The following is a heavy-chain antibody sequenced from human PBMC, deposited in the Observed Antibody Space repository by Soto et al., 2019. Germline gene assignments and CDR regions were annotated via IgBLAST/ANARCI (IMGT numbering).Heavy chain of an antibody. CDR2: IYYRGST. Sequence: QVQLQESGPGLVKPSETLSLTCTVSGGSISSYYWSWIRQPPGKGLEWIGHIYYRGSTNYNPSLKSRVTISVATSKPQSSPKLSSATAPGTAVYYCARRYGGTFDYWSKGTLVTASS. J-gene: IGHJ4*02. CDR3: ARRYGGTFDY. V-gene: IGHV4-59*08. D-gene: IGHD2-15*01. CDR1: GGSISSYY.